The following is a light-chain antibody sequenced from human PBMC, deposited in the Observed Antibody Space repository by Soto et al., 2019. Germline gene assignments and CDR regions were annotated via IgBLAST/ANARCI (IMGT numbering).Light chain of an antibody. V-gene: IGKV3-11*01. CDR1: QSVSSY. Sequence: EIVLTQSPRTLSLSPGERATLCCRASQSVSSYLAWYQQKPGQAPRLLIYDASNRATGIPARFSGSGSGTDFTLTISSLEPEDFAVYYCQQRSNWPITFGQGTRLEIK. J-gene: IGKJ5*01. CDR3: QQRSNWPIT. CDR2: DAS.